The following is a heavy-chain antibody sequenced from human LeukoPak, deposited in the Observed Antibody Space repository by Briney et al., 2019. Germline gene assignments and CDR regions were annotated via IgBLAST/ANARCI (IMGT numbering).Heavy chain of an antibody. D-gene: IGHD5-18*01. CDR2: IFGSGGSP. CDR1: GFTFGSHA. CDR3: GKTTVGYSSGQKPAWPVDY. J-gene: IGHJ4*02. Sequence: GGSLRLSCEAFGFTFGSHAIYWVRQAPGKGLEWVAGIFGSGGSPPYADSVKGRFTISRDNSRNTVYLQINSLRAEDTAVYYCGKTTVGYSSGQKPAWPVDYWGQGTLVTVSS. V-gene: IGHV3-23*01.